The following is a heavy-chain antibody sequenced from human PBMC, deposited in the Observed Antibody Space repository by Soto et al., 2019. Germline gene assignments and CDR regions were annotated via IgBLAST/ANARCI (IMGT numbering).Heavy chain of an antibody. CDR2: INPNSGGT. Sequence: ASVKVSCKASGYTFTGYYMHWVRQAPGQGLEWMGWINPNSGGTNYAQKFQGWVTMTRDTSISTAYMELSRLRSDDTAVYYCARGLYSSGWYYFDYWGQGTLVTVSS. D-gene: IGHD6-19*01. CDR3: ARGLYSSGWYYFDY. J-gene: IGHJ4*02. V-gene: IGHV1-2*04. CDR1: GYTFTGYY.